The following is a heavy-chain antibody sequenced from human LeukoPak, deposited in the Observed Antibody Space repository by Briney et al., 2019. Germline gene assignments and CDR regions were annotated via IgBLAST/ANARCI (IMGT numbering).Heavy chain of an antibody. V-gene: IGHV3-23*01. D-gene: IGHD3-22*01. CDR1: GFTFSSYA. CDR2: ISGSGGST. J-gene: IGHJ4*02. CDR3: AKSHYYDSSGYYGDVGIDY. Sequence: GGSLRLSCAASGFTFSSYAMSWVRQAPGKGLEWVSAISGSGGSTYYADSVKGRFTISRDKSKTTLSLQMNSLRAEDTAVYYCAKSHYYDSSGYYGDVGIDYWGQGTLVTVSS.